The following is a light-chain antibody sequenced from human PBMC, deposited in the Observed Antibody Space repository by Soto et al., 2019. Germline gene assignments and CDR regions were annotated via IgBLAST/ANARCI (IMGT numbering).Light chain of an antibody. V-gene: IGKV2D-29*02. CDR1: QSLLSSGGETY. CDR2: EVS. J-gene: IGKJ5*01. Sequence: DIVISHTRLSLSVTPGQPASISCRSSQSLLSSGGETYLFWYLQRPGQSPQLLIYEVSNRISAVPDRFSGSGSGTDFTLKISRVEAEDAGVYYCMQSTQLPLPFGQGTRLEIK. CDR3: MQSTQLPLP.